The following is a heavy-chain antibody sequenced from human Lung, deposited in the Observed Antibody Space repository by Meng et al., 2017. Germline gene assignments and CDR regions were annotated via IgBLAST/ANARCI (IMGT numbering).Heavy chain of an antibody. Sequence: QVQLQQWGAGLLQPSETLSLTCVVSGGSFSDYYWSWIRRPPGKGLEWIGEINHSGSTNYNPSLESRATISVDTSQNNLSLKLSSVTAADSAVYYCARGPTTMAHDFDYWGQGTLVTVSS. CDR3: ARGPTTMAHDFDY. CDR1: GGSFSDYY. V-gene: IGHV4-34*01. J-gene: IGHJ4*02. CDR2: INHSGST. D-gene: IGHD4-11*01.